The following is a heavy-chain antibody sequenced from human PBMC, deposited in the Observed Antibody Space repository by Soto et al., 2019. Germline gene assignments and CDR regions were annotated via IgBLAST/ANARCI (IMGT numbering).Heavy chain of an antibody. Sequence: EVQLLESGGGLVQPGGSLRLSCAVSGFTFSSDAMSWVRQAPGTGLELVSGIYGSGATTHYEDSVEGRITISRDNSNNTLYLQTNSLRAEDTAVYYCAKNLTRDHYKKEYFEHWGPGNLVTVSS. CDR1: GFTFSSDA. J-gene: IGHJ1*01. CDR2: IYGSGATT. CDR3: AKNLTRDHYKKEYFEH. D-gene: IGHD4-4*01. V-gene: IGHV3-23*01.